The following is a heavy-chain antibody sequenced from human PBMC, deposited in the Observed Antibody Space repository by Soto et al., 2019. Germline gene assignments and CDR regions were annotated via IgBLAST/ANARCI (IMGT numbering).Heavy chain of an antibody. V-gene: IGHV4-34*01. Sequence: QVQLQQWGAGPLRPLETLSLTCGVSGGSFSGYYWAWIRQSPGKGLAWIGEINDRGSINYNPSLKRRVSISVDTSKNHYSLNLRSVTAADTAVYYCARESHDILTGPPWVWYFDLWGRGTPVTVSS. D-gene: IGHD3-9*01. J-gene: IGHJ2*01. CDR2: INDRGSI. CDR1: GGSFSGYY. CDR3: ARESHDILTGPPWVWYFDL.